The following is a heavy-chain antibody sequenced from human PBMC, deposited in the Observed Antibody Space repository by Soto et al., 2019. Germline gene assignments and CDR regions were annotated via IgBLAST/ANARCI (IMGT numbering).Heavy chain of an antibody. Sequence: ASVKVSCKVSGYTLAELSMHWVRQAPGKGLEWMGGFDPEDGETIYAQKFQGRVTMTEDTSTDTAYMELSSLRSEDTAVYYCATDGYSSSTLDYWGQGTLVTVSS. J-gene: IGHJ4*02. D-gene: IGHD4-4*01. V-gene: IGHV1-24*01. CDR1: GYTLAELS. CDR2: FDPEDGET. CDR3: ATDGYSSSTLDY.